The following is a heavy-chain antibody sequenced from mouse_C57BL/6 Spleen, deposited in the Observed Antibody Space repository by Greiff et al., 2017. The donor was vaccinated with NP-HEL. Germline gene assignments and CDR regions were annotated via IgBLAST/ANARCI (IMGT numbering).Heavy chain of an antibody. D-gene: IGHD4-1*01. CDR2: IHPSDSDT. V-gene: IGHV1-74*01. Sequence: QVHVKQPGAELVKPGASVKVSCKASGYTFTSYWMHWVKQRPGQGLEWIGRIHPSDSDTNYNQKFKGKATLPVDKSSSTAYMQLSSLTTENSEVYDGEMEGTGTLYDAKEYRGQGTSVTVS. CDR3: EMEGTGTLYDAKEY. J-gene: IGHJ4*01. CDR1: GYTFTSYW.